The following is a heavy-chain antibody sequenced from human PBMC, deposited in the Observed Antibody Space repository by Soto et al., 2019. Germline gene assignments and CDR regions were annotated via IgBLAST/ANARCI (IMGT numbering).Heavy chain of an antibody. CDR2: IYYSGST. CDR3: ARDGRREGFDY. J-gene: IGHJ4*02. V-gene: IGHV4-30-4*01. CDR1: GGSISSGDYY. D-gene: IGHD1-26*01. Sequence: SETLSLTCTVSGGSISSGDYYWSWIRQPPGKGLEWIGYIYYSGSTYYNPSLKSRVTISVDTSKNQFSLKLSSVTAADTAVYYCARDGRREGFDYWGQGTLVTVS.